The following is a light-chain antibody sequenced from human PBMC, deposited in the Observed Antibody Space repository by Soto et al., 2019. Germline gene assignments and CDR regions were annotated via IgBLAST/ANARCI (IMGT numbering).Light chain of an antibody. J-gene: IGKJ3*01. CDR1: QSVSGRS. CDR2: ETS. CDR3: HLYDTSPPPT. Sequence: EMVLTQSPGIVSSSPRERATLSCRASQSVSGRSLAWYQQKPGQAPRLLIYETSTRATGIPARFSGSGSGTDFTLTISRLEPEDFAVYYCHLYDTSPPPTFGPGTTVDL. V-gene: IGKV3-20*01.